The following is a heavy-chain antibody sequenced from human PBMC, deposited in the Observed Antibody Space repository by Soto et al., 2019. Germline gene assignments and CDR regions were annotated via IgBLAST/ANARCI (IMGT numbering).Heavy chain of an antibody. CDR3: ARDRYCSINSGDSYEYYGMDV. D-gene: IGHD2-2*02. J-gene: IGHJ6*02. Sequence: QVQLVQSGAEVKKPGASVKVSCKASGYTFTSYGISWVRQAPGQGLEWMGWISAYNGNTNYAQKLQGRVTKTTDTSTSKADMERRSLRSDDTEVYYCARDRYCSINSGDSYEYYGMDVWGQGTTVTVSS. V-gene: IGHV1-18*04. CDR2: ISAYNGNT. CDR1: GYTFTSYG.